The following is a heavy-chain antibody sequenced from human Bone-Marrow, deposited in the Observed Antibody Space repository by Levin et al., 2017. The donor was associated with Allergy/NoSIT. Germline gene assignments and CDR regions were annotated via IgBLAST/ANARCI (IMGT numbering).Heavy chain of an antibody. Sequence: GGSLRLSCAASGFTFSNSWMHWVRQAPGKGLVWVSNINNDGSRTFYADSVKGRFTISRDNAKNTLYLQMNSLRAEDTAVYYCARLTVPGPDYWGQGTLVTVSS. D-gene: IGHD6-19*01. CDR3: ARLTVPGPDY. CDR2: INNDGSRT. J-gene: IGHJ4*02. CDR1: GFTFSNSW. V-gene: IGHV3-74*01.